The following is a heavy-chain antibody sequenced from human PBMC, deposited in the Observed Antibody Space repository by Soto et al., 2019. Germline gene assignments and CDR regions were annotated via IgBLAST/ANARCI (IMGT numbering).Heavy chain of an antibody. J-gene: IGHJ6*02. CDR3: ARDCSGGSCYPGMDV. V-gene: IGHV3-21*01. CDR1: GFNFNSYT. D-gene: IGHD2-15*01. Sequence: EVQLVESGGGLVKPGGSLRLSCAASGFNFNSYTINWVRQAPGKRLELLSSISSSGYIFSTDSVRVRFTISRDNAKNSVYLQINSLRAEDTAVYFCARDCSGGSCYPGMDVWGQGTTVTVSS. CDR2: ISSSGYI.